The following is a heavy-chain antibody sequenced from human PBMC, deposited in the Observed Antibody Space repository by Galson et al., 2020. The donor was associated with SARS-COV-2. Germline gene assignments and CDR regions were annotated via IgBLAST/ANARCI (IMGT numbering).Heavy chain of an antibody. Sequence: SETLSLTCTVSGYSIRSNYFWGWIRQTPGKGLEWLGSIFHSGSTFHNPSLKSRVTMSIDPSKNQFSLNLNSVTAADTAVYYCTRDGSNCGGVCSHWYYDLWGRGTQVTVSS. V-gene: IGHV4-38-2*02. CDR2: IFHSGST. J-gene: IGHJ2*01. D-gene: IGHD2-21*01. CDR3: TRDGSNCGGVCSHWYYDL. CDR1: GYSIRSNYF.